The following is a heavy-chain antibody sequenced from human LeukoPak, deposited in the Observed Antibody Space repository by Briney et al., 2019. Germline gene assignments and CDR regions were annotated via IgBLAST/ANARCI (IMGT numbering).Heavy chain of an antibody. CDR3: ARDRDIVVDRGWFDL. V-gene: IGHV4-34*01. CDR2: INHSGST. J-gene: IGHJ5*02. D-gene: IGHD2-15*01. Sequence: SETLSLTCAVYGGSISTYYWSWIRQPPGKGLEWIGEINHSGSTSYNPSLKSRVTISVDTSKNQFSLKLSSVTAADTAVYYCARDRDIVVDRGWFDLWGQATLVTVSS. CDR1: GGSISTYY.